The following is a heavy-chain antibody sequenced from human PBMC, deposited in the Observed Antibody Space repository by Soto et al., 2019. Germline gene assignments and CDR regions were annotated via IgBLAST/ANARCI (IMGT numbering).Heavy chain of an antibody. CDR1: GGSISGDYY. CDR3: ARGAAPWPGYFDS. D-gene: IGHD3-16*01. V-gene: IGHV4-30-4*08. Sequence: PSETLSLTCSVSGGSISGDYYWSWIRQSPEKGLEWIGYIYYSGSSYSNPALQSRLSMSLDTSKNQFSLKLRSVTAADTAVYYCARGAAPWPGYFDSWGQGALVTVSS. J-gene: IGHJ4*02. CDR2: IYYSGSS.